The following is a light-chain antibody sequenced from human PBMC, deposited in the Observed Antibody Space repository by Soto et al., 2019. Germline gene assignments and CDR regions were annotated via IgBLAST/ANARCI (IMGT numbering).Light chain of an antibody. CDR3: QQYGSSVLT. J-gene: IGKJ4*01. Sequence: ESVLTQSPGTLSLSPEERATLSCRASQSVSSSYLAWYQQKPGQAPRLLIYGASSRATGIPDRFSGSGSGTDFTVTISRLEPEDFAVYYCQQYGSSVLTFGGGTKVEIK. CDR1: QSVSSSY. CDR2: GAS. V-gene: IGKV3-20*01.